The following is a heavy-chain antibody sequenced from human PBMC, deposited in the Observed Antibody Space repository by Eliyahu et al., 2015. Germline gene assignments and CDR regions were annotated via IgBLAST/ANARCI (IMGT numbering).Heavy chain of an antibody. Sequence: HWVRQAPGKGLEWVAVISYDGSNKYYADSVKGRFTISRDNSKNTLYLQMNSLRAEDTAVYYCAKDRGVEMATIRGFDYWGQGTLVTVSS. V-gene: IGHV3-30*18. D-gene: IGHD5-24*01. J-gene: IGHJ4*02. CDR3: AKDRGVEMATIRGFDY. CDR2: ISYDGSNK.